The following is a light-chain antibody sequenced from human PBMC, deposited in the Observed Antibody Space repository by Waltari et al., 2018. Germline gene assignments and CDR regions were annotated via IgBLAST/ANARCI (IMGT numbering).Light chain of an antibody. CDR2: WAS. CDR1: RSVLDTSKNKNF. CDR3: QQYYATPYT. Sequence: IVMTQSPDSLAVSLGGRATINCKSSRSVLDTSKNKNFLAWYQLKPGQSPKLLIYWASTREAGVPDRFRASVSGTDFTLAISSLKAVDVAIYSCQQYYATPYTFGQGTKVEIK. V-gene: IGKV4-1*01. J-gene: IGKJ2*01.